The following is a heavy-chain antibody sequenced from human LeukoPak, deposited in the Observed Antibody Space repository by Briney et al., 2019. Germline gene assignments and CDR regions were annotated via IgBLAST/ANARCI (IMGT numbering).Heavy chain of an antibody. CDR1: GGSISSYY. D-gene: IGHD6-25*01. CDR2: IYYSGST. V-gene: IGHV4-59*01. Sequence: SETLSLTCTVSGGSISSYYWSWIRQPPGKGLEWIGYIYYSGSTNYNPSLKSRVTISVDTSKNQFSLKLSSVTAAETAVYYCARVSAGEAAGEGWFDPWGQGTLVTVSS. J-gene: IGHJ5*02. CDR3: ARVSAGEAAGEGWFDP.